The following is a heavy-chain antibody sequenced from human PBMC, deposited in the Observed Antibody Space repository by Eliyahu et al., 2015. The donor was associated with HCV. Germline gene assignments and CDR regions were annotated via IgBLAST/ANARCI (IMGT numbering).Heavy chain of an antibody. Sequence: QVHLVESGGGVVQPGRSLRLSCATSGFIFSNCGMHWVRQTPGKGLEWVATVWFDGIYKYYADSVKGRFTISRDNSKNTVHLQMNSLRAEDTAVYYCARDDDSGLYYFDYWGQGTLVTVSS. CDR1: GFIFSNCG. V-gene: IGHV3-33*01. CDR2: VWFDGIYK. D-gene: IGHD4-11*01. J-gene: IGHJ4*02. CDR3: ARDDDSGLYYFDY.